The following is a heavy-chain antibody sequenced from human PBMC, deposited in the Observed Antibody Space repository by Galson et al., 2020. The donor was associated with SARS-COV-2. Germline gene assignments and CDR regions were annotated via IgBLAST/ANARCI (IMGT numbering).Heavy chain of an antibody. CDR2: MDPNSGNT. V-gene: IGHV1-8*01. Sequence: ASVKVSCKASGYTFISYDINWVRQATGQGLEWMGWMDPNSGNTAYPQQFQGRVTMTRDTSISTAYMELSSLRSEDTAVYYCARFPSGSHKGLDYWGQGTLVTVSS. J-gene: IGHJ4*02. D-gene: IGHD1-26*01. CDR1: GYTFISYD. CDR3: ARFPSGSHKGLDY.